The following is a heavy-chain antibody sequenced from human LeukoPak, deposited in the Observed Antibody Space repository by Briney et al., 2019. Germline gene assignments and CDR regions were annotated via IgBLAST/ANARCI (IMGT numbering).Heavy chain of an antibody. CDR2: IYPNGNTI. J-gene: IGHJ4*02. V-gene: IGHV3-23*01. Sequence: GGSLRLSCAASGYTFSRYSMSWVRQAPGKGLEWVSSIYPNGNTIYYADSVRGRFTISRDNSQNTLYLQMNSLRAEDTAVYYCAKDLRRYSSSWYLDYWGQGTLVTVSS. CDR3: AKDLRRYSSSWYLDY. CDR1: GYTFSRYS. D-gene: IGHD6-13*01.